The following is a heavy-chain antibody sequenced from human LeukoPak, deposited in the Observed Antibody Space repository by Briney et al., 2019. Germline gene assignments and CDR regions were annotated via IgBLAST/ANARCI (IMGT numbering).Heavy chain of an antibody. D-gene: IGHD6-13*01. J-gene: IGHJ4*02. V-gene: IGHV3-48*03. CDR1: GFTFSSYE. CDR3: ASTIGATGTQY. Sequence: GGSLRLSCAASGFTFSSYEMNWVRQAPGKGLEWVSCISSSGRTIYYEDSVKGRFSISRDNAKNRLYLQMNSLGAEDTAVYYCASTIGATGTQYWGQGTLVTVSS. CDR2: ISSSGRTI.